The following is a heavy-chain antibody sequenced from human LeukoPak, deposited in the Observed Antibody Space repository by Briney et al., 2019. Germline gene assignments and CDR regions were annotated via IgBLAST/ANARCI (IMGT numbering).Heavy chain of an antibody. V-gene: IGHV3-53*01. Sequence: GGSLRLSCAASEFSVGSNYITWVRQAPGKGLEWVSLIYSGGSTYYADSVKGRFTISRDNPKKTLYLQMDSLRAEDTAVYYCAKDHYYDSSNYYYGRPNLFDYWGQGTLVTVSS. CDR1: EFSVGSNY. D-gene: IGHD3-22*01. J-gene: IGHJ4*02. CDR2: IYSGGST. CDR3: AKDHYYDSSNYYYGRPNLFDY.